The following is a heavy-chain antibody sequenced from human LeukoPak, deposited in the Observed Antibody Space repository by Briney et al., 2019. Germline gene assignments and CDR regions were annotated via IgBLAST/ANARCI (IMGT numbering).Heavy chain of an antibody. J-gene: IGHJ4*02. D-gene: IGHD3-10*01. CDR3: ARETPGGSGSYPFDY. Sequence: ASVKVSCKASGYTFTGYYMHWVRQAPGQGLEWMGWISAYNGNTNYAQKLQGRVTMTTDTSTSTAYMELRSLRSDDTAVYYCARETPGGSGSYPFDYWGQGTLVTVSS. V-gene: IGHV1-18*04. CDR1: GYTFTGYY. CDR2: ISAYNGNT.